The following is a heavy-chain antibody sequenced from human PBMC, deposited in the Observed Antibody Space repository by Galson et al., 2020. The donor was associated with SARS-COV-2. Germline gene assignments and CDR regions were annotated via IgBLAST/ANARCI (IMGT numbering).Heavy chain of an antibody. V-gene: IGHV1-2*06. CDR1: GYTFTGYY. Sequence: ASVKVSCKASGYTFTGYYMHWVRRAPGQGLEWLGRINPNSGGTNYAQKFQGRVTMTRDTSISTAYMELSRLRSDDTAVYYCAGEYQLLPNWFDPWGQGTLVTVSS. CDR3: AGEYQLLPNWFDP. CDR2: INPNSGGT. D-gene: IGHD2-2*01. J-gene: IGHJ5*02.